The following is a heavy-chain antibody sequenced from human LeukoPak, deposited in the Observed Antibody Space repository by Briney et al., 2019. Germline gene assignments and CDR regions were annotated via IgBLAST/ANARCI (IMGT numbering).Heavy chain of an antibody. CDR3: ASVGGGGYLYDYYGMDV. V-gene: IGHV1-46*01. CDR1: GYTFTSYY. J-gene: IGHJ6*02. D-gene: IGHD2-15*01. Sequence: ASVKVSCKAPGYTFTSYYMHWVRQAPGQGLEWMGIINPSGGSTSYAQKFQGRVTMTRDTSTSTVYMELSSLRSEDTAVYYCASVGGGGYLYDYYGMDVWGQGTTVTVSS. CDR2: INPSGGST.